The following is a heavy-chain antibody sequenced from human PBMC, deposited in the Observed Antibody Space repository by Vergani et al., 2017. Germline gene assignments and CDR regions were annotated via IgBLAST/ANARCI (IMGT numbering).Heavy chain of an antibody. CDR3: AKAGSVTSGSLQYNFYMDV. V-gene: IGHV3-30*18. CDR1: GFSFSSHA. CDR2: ISNDGSKK. D-gene: IGHD3-10*01. Sequence: VQLLESGGDLVQPGGSLRLSCAASGFSFSSHAIHWVRQAPGKGLEWVAVISNDGSKKYYADSVKGRFTISRDNSKNTLDLQMNSLITQDTAVYYCAKAGSVTSGSLQYNFYMDVWGKGTTVTVS. J-gene: IGHJ6*03.